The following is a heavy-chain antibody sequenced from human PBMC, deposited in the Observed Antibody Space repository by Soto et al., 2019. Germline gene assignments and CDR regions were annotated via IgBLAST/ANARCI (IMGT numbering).Heavy chain of an antibody. Sequence: EVQLLESGGGLVQPGGSLRLSCAASGFTFSSYAMSWVRQAPGKGLEWVSALSGSGGSTYYADSVKGRFTISRDNSKNTLYLQMNSLRAEDTAVYYCATSPGIAVAGTFFWGQGTLVTVSS. CDR2: LSGSGGST. CDR1: GFTFSSYA. D-gene: IGHD6-19*01. V-gene: IGHV3-23*01. J-gene: IGHJ4*02. CDR3: ATSPGIAVAGTFF.